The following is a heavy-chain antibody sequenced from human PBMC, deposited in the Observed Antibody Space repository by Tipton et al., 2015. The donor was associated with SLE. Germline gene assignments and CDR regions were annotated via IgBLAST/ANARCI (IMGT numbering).Heavy chain of an antibody. CDR2: ISSSSSYI. Sequence: GSLRLSCAASGFTFSSYSMNWVRQAPGKGLEWVSSISSSSSYIYYADSVRGRFTISRDNAKNSLYLQMNSLRAEDTAVYYCARGSEGSSSWYGEDYWGQGPLVTVSS. CDR1: GFTFSSYS. D-gene: IGHD6-13*01. J-gene: IGHJ4*02. V-gene: IGHV3-21*01. CDR3: ARGSEGSSSWYGEDY.